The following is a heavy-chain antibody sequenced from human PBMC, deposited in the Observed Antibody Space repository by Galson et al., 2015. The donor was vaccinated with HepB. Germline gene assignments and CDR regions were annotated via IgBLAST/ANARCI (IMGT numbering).Heavy chain of an antibody. Sequence: LRLSCAASGFTFSSYGMHWVRQAPGKGLEWVAVISYDGSNKYYADSVKGRFTISRDNSKNTLYLQMNSLRAEDTAVYYCAKVSRPRITIFGVFDYWGQGTLVTVSS. D-gene: IGHD3-3*01. CDR1: GFTFSSYG. CDR3: AKVSRPRITIFGVFDY. CDR2: ISYDGSNK. J-gene: IGHJ4*02. V-gene: IGHV3-30*18.